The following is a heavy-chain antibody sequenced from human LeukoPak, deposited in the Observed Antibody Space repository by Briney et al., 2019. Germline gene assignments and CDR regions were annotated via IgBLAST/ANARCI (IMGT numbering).Heavy chain of an antibody. Sequence: GGSLRLSCAASGFPFGTQSMNWVRQAPGKGLEWVSYIMSSGSVVSYSDSAKGRFTISRDNAHNSLYLQMNSLRAEDTAVYYCARDLDYWGQGTLVTVSS. CDR3: ARDLDY. CDR1: GFPFGTQS. CDR2: IMSSGSVV. J-gene: IGHJ4*02. V-gene: IGHV3-48*01.